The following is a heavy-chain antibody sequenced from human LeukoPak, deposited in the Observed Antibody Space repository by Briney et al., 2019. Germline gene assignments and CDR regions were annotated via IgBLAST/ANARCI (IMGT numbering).Heavy chain of an antibody. CDR3: ARGTYYYDSSGYYSGGLGY. D-gene: IGHD3-22*01. J-gene: IGHJ4*02. CDR2: INSGGIT. Sequence: PGGSLRPSCEASGFTFSIYAMSWVRQAPGKGLEWVSAINSGGITYYADSVKGRFTISRDDSKNTLYLQMNSLRAEDTAVYYCARGTYYYDSSGYYSGGLGYWGQGTLVTVSS. V-gene: IGHV3-23*01. CDR1: GFTFSIYA.